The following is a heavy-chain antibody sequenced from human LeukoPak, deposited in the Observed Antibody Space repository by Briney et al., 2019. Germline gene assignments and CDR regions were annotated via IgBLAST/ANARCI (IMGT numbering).Heavy chain of an antibody. Sequence: SGPTLVKPTQTLTLTCTFSGFSLSTSGVGVGWIRQPPGKALEWLALIYWDDDKRYSPSLKSRLTITKDTSKNQVVLTMTNMDPVDTATYYCARRQRYYDSSNYYYVFSEFDPWGQGTLVTVSS. V-gene: IGHV2-5*02. D-gene: IGHD3-22*01. CDR3: ARRQRYYDSSNYYYVFSEFDP. CDR1: GFSLSTSGVG. J-gene: IGHJ5*02. CDR2: IYWDDDK.